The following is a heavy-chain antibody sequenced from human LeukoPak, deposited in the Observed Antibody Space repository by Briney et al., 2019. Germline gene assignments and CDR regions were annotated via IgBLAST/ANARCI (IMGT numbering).Heavy chain of an antibody. V-gene: IGHV4-4*07. CDR3: ARVVFGVVDNWFDP. CDR2: ISTSGTT. Sequence: SETLSLTCTVSGGSISSYYWSWIRQPAGKGLEWIGRISTSGTTHYNPSLSSRVTMSVDTSRNQFSLKLSSVTAADTAVYYCARVVFGVVDNWFDPWGQGTLVTVSS. CDR1: GGSISSYY. J-gene: IGHJ5*02. D-gene: IGHD3-3*01.